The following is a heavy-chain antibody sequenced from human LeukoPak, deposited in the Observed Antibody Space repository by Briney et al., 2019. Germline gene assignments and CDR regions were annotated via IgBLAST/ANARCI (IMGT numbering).Heavy chain of an antibody. CDR3: ARDGRDSYFDY. D-gene: IGHD2-21*02. CDR1: GFTFSSYE. J-gene: IGHJ4*02. CDR2: ISSSGSTI. Sequence: RGSLRLSCAASGFTFSSYEMNWVRQAPGKGLEWVSYISSSGSTIYYADSVKGRFTISRDNAKNSLYLQMNSLRAEDTAVYYCARDGRDSYFDYWGQGTLVTVSS. V-gene: IGHV3-48*03.